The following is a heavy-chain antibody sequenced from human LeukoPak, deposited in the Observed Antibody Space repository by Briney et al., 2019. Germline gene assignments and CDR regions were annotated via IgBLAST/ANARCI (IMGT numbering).Heavy chain of an antibody. V-gene: IGHV3-23*01. CDR3: AKDGTPYYDRGYYMDV. J-gene: IGHJ6*03. D-gene: IGHD3-22*01. CDR1: GFTFSSYG. Sequence: PGGTLRLSCAASGFTFSSYGLSWVRQAPGKGLEWVSAISGSGGSTYYADSVKGRFTISRDNSKNTLYLQMNSLRAEDTAVYYCAKDGTPYYDRGYYMDVWGKGTTVTVSS. CDR2: ISGSGGST.